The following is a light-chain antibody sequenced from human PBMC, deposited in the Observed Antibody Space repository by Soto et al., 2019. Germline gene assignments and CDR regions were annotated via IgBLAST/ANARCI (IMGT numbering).Light chain of an antibody. Sequence: QSVLTQPPSASGSPGQSVTISCTGTSSDVVGYNYVSWYQQHPGKAPKLMIYEVSKRPSGVPDRFSGSKSGNTASLTVSGLQAEDEADYYCSSYAGRNQFGYVFGTGTKVTVL. J-gene: IGLJ1*01. CDR1: SSDVVGYNY. CDR3: SSYAGRNQFGYV. V-gene: IGLV2-8*01. CDR2: EVS.